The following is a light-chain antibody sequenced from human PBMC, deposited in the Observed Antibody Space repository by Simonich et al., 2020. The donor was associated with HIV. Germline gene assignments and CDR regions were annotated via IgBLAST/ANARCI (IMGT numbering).Light chain of an antibody. V-gene: IGKV4-1*01. Sequence: DIVMTQSPDSLAVSLGERATINCKSSQSLLYSSNNKNYLAWYQQRPRQPPNLLIYWAATRESGVPDRFSGSGSGTDFTLTINSLQAEDVAFYYCQQYYITPHTFGQGTKVEIK. CDR3: QQYYITPHT. CDR2: WAA. J-gene: IGKJ1*01. CDR1: QSLLYSSNNKNY.